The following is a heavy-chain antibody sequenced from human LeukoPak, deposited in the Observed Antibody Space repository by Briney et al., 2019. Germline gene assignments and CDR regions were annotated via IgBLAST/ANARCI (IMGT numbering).Heavy chain of an antibody. V-gene: IGHV3-20*04. CDR1: GFTFDDYG. CDR2: INWNGGST. D-gene: IGHD2-2*02. J-gene: IGHJ6*03. Sequence: GGSLRLSCAASGFTFDDYGMSWVRQAPGKGLEWVSGINWNGGSTGYADSVKGRITISRDNAKNSLYLQMNSLRAEDTALYYCARSRRLDCSSTSCYILYYYYYMDVWGKGTTVTVSS. CDR3: ARSRRLDCSSTSCYILYYYYYMDV.